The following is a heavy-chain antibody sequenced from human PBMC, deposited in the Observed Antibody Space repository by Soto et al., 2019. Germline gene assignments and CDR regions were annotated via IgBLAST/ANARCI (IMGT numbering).Heavy chain of an antibody. CDR3: ARDVGYYYESSGYNWFDP. D-gene: IGHD3-22*01. V-gene: IGHV4-30-4*01. J-gene: IGHJ5*01. CDR1: GGSISSGNYY. CDR2: IYYSGAT. Sequence: SETLSLTCTVSGGSISSGNYYWSWIRQPPGKGLEWIGYIYYSGATCYTPSPKSRVTMSVDTSKNQFSLKLSSVTAADTAVYYCARDVGYYYESSGYNWFDPWGQGTLVTVSS.